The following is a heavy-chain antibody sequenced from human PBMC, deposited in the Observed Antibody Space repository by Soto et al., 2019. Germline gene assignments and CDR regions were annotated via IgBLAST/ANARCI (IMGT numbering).Heavy chain of an antibody. V-gene: IGHV1-8*01. Sequence: QVQLVQSGAEVKKPGASVKVSCKASGYTFTSHDINWMRQTTGQGLEWMGWMNPNSGHTNSAQKFQGRVTMTRDTSINTAYMELTKLRSEDTAIYYCASDMSTTWGQGTLFTVSS. CDR1: GYTFTSHD. CDR2: MNPNSGHT. J-gene: IGHJ5*02. D-gene: IGHD2-2*01. CDR3: ASDMSTT.